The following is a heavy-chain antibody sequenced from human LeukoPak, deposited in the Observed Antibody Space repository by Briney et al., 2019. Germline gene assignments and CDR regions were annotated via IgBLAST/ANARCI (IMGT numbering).Heavy chain of an antibody. D-gene: IGHD3-10*01. CDR2: MNPDSGNT. J-gene: IGHJ6*03. Sequence: ASVKVSCKASGYTFTSYDINWVRQAPGQGVEWMGWMNPDSGNTVYAQKFQGRVTMTRNTSISTAYMELSSLRSEDTAVYYCARAIRVRGVIIYYYYMDVWGKGTTVTVSS. CDR1: GYTFTSYD. V-gene: IGHV1-8*01. CDR3: ARAIRVRGVIIYYYYMDV.